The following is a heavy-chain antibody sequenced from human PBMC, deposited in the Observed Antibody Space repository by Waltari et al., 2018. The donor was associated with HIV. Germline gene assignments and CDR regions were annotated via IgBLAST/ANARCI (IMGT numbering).Heavy chain of an antibody. CDR1: GGSISSGGYY. CDR2: IYYSGST. CDR3: ARGYCSGGSCYRTPYYYYGMDV. D-gene: IGHD2-15*01. J-gene: IGHJ6*02. V-gene: IGHV4-31*03. Sequence: QVQLQESGPGLVKPSQTLSLTCTVSGGSISSGGYYWSWIRQHPGKGLEWIGYIYYSGSTYYNPSLKSRVTISVDTSKNQFSLKLSSVTAADTAVYYCARGYCSGGSCYRTPYYYYGMDVWGQGTTVTVSS.